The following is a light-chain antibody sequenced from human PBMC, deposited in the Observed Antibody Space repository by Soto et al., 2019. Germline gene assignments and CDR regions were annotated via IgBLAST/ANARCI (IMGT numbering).Light chain of an antibody. CDR2: GNN. CDR1: SSNIGAGYD. CDR3: QSYDSSVSKVV. Sequence: QSVLTQPPSVSGAPGQRVTISCTGSSSNIGAGYDVHWYQQLPGTAPKLLISGNNNRPSGVPDRFSGSKSGTSASLAITGLQAEGEADYYCQSYDSSVSKVVFGGGTQLTVL. V-gene: IGLV1-40*01. J-gene: IGLJ2*01.